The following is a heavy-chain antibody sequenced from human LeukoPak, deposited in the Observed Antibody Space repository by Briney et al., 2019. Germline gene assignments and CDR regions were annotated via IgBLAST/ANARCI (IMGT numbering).Heavy chain of an antibody. CDR2: IYTSGST. J-gene: IGHJ4*02. CDR1: GGSISSGSYY. Sequence: SQTLSLTCTVSGGSISSGSYYWSWIRQPAGKGLEWIGRIYTSGSTNYNPSLKSRVTISVDTSKNQFSLKLSSVTAADTAVYYCARLGGSYLAIDYWGQGTLVTVSS. V-gene: IGHV4-61*02. CDR3: ARLGGSYLAIDY. D-gene: IGHD1-26*01.